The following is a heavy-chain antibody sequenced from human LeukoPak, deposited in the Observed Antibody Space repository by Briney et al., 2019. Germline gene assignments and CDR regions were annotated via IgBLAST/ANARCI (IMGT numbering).Heavy chain of an antibody. CDR3: ASDRDYYDSSGYLFDY. J-gene: IGHJ4*02. V-gene: IGHV3-7*01. Sequence: GGSLRPSCAASGFTFSSYWMSWVRQAPGKGLEWVGNIKQDGSEKYYVDSVKGRFTISRDNAKNSLYLQMNSLRAEDTAVYYCASDRDYYDSSGYLFDYWGQGTLVTVSS. CDR1: GFTFSSYW. D-gene: IGHD3-22*01. CDR2: IKQDGSEK.